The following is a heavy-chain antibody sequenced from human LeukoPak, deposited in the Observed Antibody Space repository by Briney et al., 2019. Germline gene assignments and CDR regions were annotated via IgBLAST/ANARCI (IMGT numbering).Heavy chain of an antibody. V-gene: IGHV1-18*01. J-gene: IGHJ5*02. CDR2: ISAYNGNT. Sequence: GASVKVSCKASGYTFTNFGISWVRQAPGQGLEWMGWISAYNGNTNYAQKLQGRVTMTTDTSTSTAYMELRSLRSDDTAVYYCARDLGAVAGPNWFDPWGQGTLVTVSS. D-gene: IGHD6-19*01. CDR3: ARDLGAVAGPNWFDP. CDR1: GYTFTNFG.